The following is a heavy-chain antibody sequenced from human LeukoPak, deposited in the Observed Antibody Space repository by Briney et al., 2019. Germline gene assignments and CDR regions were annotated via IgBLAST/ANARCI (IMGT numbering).Heavy chain of an antibody. D-gene: IGHD3-10*01. J-gene: IGHJ4*02. Sequence: GGSLRLSCAASGFTSSSYAMSWVRQAPGKGLEWVSSITGGGAKTYYADSVKGRFTISRDDCKKILYLHMNSLRAEDTAVYYCAKGRGLFPSSNDYWGQGTLVTVFS. CDR3: AKGRGLFPSSNDY. V-gene: IGHV3-23*01. CDR2: ITGGGAKT. CDR1: GFTSSSYA.